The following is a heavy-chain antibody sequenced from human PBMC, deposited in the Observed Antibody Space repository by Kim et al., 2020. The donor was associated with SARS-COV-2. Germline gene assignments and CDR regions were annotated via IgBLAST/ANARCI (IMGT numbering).Heavy chain of an antibody. V-gene: IGHV3-74*01. J-gene: IGHJ5*02. Sequence: SVKGRFTISRDNAKNTLYLQMNSLRAEDTAVYYCARGACSSTSCERQFDPWGQGTLVTVSS. D-gene: IGHD2-2*01. CDR3: ARGACSSTSCERQFDP.